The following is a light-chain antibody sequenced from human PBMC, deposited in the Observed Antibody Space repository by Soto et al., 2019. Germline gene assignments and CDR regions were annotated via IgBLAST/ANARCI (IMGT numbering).Light chain of an antibody. CDR3: QQYGTPRSVT. J-gene: IGKJ5*01. CDR2: GAS. V-gene: IGKV3-20*01. CDR1: QGFRGL. Sequence: VVLTQSPVTLSLSPGERATLSCRASQGFRGLLAWYQHKPGQAPRLIIYGASGRADGIPHRFSGSGFGTDFTLTISKVEPEDFAVYYCQQYGTPRSVTFGQATRLEIK.